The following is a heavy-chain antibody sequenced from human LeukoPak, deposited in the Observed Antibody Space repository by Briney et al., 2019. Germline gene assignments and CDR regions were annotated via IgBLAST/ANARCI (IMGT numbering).Heavy chain of an antibody. Sequence: SETLSLTCTVSGGSISSGGYYWSWIRQHPGKGLEWIGYIYYSGSTYYNPSLKSRVTISVDTSKNQFSLKLSSVTAADTAVYYCARAATENLWFTDWFGPWGQGTLVTVSS. J-gene: IGHJ5*02. CDR1: GGSISSGGYY. CDR2: IYYSGST. D-gene: IGHD3-10*01. CDR3: ARAATENLWFTDWFGP. V-gene: IGHV4-31*03.